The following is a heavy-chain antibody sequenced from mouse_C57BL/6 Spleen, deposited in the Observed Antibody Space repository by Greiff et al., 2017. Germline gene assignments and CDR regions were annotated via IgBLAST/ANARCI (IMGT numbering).Heavy chain of an antibody. Sequence: VQLQHPVAKLLRPGASVKLSCTASASNIKTTYFPWAKQRPDQALEWIGRIDPANVNTKYAPKFQGKATITADTSSNPAYLQLSSLTSDDTAIYYCARLGLRLYYAMDYWGQGTSVTVSS. CDR1: ASNIKTTY. CDR3: ARLGLRLYYAMDY. CDR2: IDPANVNT. D-gene: IGHD2-4*01. J-gene: IGHJ4*01. V-gene: IGHV14-3*01.